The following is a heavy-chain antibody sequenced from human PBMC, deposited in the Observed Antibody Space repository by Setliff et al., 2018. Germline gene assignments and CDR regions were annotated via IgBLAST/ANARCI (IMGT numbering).Heavy chain of an antibody. CDR2: TYRDGST. J-gene: IGHJ4*02. Sequence: QPGGSLRLSCAASGFTVNTNYMTWVRQAPGKGLEWVSITYRDGSTYYAESVKGRFTLSRDSTKNTLSLQMNSLRVEDTAFYYCGTNSDSMHYIDFWGQGTLVTVSS. CDR1: GFTVNTNY. V-gene: IGHV3-66*01. D-gene: IGHD2-8*01. CDR3: GTNSDSMHYIDF.